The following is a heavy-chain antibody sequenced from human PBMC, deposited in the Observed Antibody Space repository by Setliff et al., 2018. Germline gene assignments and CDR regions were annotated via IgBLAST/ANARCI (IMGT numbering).Heavy chain of an antibody. CDR3: ARGRSNFWGYHFDY. CDR2: INHSGST. V-gene: IGHV4-34*01. J-gene: IGHJ4*02. D-gene: IGHD3-3*01. Sequence: SETLSLTCAVYGGSFGGYYWSWIRQPPGKGLEWIGEINHSGSTNSNPSLKSRGTISVDTSKNQFSLKLSSVTAADTAVYYCARGRSNFWGYHFDYWGQGTLVTVSS. CDR1: GGSFGGYY.